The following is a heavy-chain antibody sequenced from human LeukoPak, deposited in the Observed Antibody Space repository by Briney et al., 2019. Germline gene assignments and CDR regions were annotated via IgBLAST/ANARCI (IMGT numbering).Heavy chain of an antibody. CDR3: ARGYSSSSWSLFDY. V-gene: IGHV3-7*03. J-gene: IGHJ4*02. D-gene: IGHD6-6*01. CDR1: GFTFSDYW. Sequence: PGGSLRLSCVVSGFTFSDYWMSWVRQAPGKRLEWVANIKQDESEKYYVESVKGRFTISRDNARNSLYLHMNSLRAEDTAVYYCARGYSSSSWSLFDYWGQGTLVTVSS. CDR2: IKQDESEK.